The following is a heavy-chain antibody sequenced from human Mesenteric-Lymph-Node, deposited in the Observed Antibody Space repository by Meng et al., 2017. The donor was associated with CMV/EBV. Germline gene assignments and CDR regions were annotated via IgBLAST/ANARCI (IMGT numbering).Heavy chain of an antibody. D-gene: IGHD1-1*01. CDR1: GFTFSSYA. J-gene: IGHJ6*02. Sequence: GESLKISCAASGFTFSSYAMHWVRQAPGKGLEWVAVISYDGSNKYYADSVKGRFTISRDNSKNTLYLQMNSLRAEDTAVYYCAMIWKTFYGMDVWGQGTTVTVSS. V-gene: IGHV3-30*04. CDR3: AMIWKTFYGMDV. CDR2: ISYDGSNK.